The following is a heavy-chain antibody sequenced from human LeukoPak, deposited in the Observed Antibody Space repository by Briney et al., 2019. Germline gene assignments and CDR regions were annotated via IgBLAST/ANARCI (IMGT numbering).Heavy chain of an antibody. CDR2: TKQDGSEK. D-gene: IGHD3-3*01. CDR1: GFTFSSYW. V-gene: IGHV3-7*03. Sequence: GGSLRLSCAASGFTFSSYWMGWVRQAPGKGLEWVANTKQDGSEKYYVDSVKGRFTTSKDNAKNSLYLQMNSLRAEDTAVYYCARGRTGLYAVVTHFDYWGQGTLVTVSS. CDR3: ARGRTGLYAVVTHFDY. J-gene: IGHJ4*02.